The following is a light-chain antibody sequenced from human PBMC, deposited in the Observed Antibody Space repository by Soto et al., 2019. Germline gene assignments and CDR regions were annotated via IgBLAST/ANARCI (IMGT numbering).Light chain of an antibody. J-gene: IGKJ2*01. CDR3: QQYDSYPYT. V-gene: IGKV1-33*01. CDR2: AAS. Sequence: DIQMTQSPSSLSVSVGDRVTITCQASQDISKYLSWYQQKPGKAPKLLIYAASYLETGVPSSFSGSGSGTDFTFTISSLQPEDIVTYYCQQYDSYPYTFGQGTKLEIK. CDR1: QDISKY.